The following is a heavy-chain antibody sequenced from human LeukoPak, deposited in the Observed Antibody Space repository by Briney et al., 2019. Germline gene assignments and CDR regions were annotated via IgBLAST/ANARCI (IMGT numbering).Heavy chain of an antibody. D-gene: IGHD5-18*01. CDR3: ARAKPGSDSYPFFDY. CDR1: GGFIDNHY. J-gene: IGHJ4*02. Sequence: SETLSLTCTVSGGFIDNHYWSWVRQPPGKGLEWIAYIYSSGITRYNPSLKSRVTILVDTSKNQFSLKLGSVTAADTAVYYCARAKPGSDSYPFFDYWGQGTLVTVSS. CDR2: IYSSGIT. V-gene: IGHV4-59*11.